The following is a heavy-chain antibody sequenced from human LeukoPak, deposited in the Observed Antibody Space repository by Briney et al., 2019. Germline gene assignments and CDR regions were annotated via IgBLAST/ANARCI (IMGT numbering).Heavy chain of an antibody. V-gene: IGHV1-46*01. CDR3: ARDFGENGSGSYSDY. CDR2: INPSGGST. CDR1: GYTFTSYY. Sequence: ASVKVSCKASGYTFTSYYMHWVRQAPGQGLEWMGIINPSGGSTSYAQKFQGRVTMTRGTSTSTVYMELSSLRSEDTAVYYCARDFGENGSGSYSDYWGQGTLVTVSS. J-gene: IGHJ4*02. D-gene: IGHD3-10*01.